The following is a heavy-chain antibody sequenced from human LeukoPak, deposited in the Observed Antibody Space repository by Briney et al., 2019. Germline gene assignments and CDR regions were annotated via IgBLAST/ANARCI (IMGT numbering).Heavy chain of an antibody. J-gene: IGHJ4*02. CDR1: GGSISSYY. CDR2: IYYSGST. CDR3: ASKYYDILTGYGDY. Sequence: SETLSLTCTVSGGSISSYYWSWIRQPPGKGLEWIGYIYYSGSTYYNPSLKSRVTISVDTSKNQFSLKLSSVTAADTAVYYCASKYYDILTGYGDYWGQGTLVTVSS. V-gene: IGHV4-59*08. D-gene: IGHD3-9*01.